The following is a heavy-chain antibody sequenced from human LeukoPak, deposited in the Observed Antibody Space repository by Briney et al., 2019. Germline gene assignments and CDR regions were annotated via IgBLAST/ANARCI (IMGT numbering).Heavy chain of an antibody. Sequence: ASVKVSCKASGYTFTTYDINWVRQATGQGLEWMGWMNPNSGNTGYAQKFQGRVTMTRNTSISTAYMELSSLRSEDTAVYYCARGRSSRGGYRLYWGQGTLVTVSS. J-gene: IGHJ4*02. D-gene: IGHD3-16*02. CDR2: MNPNSGNT. V-gene: IGHV1-8*01. CDR3: ARGRSSRGGYRLY. CDR1: GYTFTTYD.